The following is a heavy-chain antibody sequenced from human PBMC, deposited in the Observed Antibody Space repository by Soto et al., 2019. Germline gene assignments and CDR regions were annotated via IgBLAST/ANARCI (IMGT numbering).Heavy chain of an antibody. V-gene: IGHV4-31*02. D-gene: IGHD1-1*01. CDR2: IYCSGNT. J-gene: IGHJ3*02. CDR3: AQALVFTGGDGFDI. CDR1: GGSITTGGRY. Sequence: QVRLQEWGPGLVKPSQTLSLKCSVSGGSITTGGRYWSWIRQLPGKGLEGIGDIYCSGNTYYNASLKRRVTIAVEAAKNQFSLKLSSVTAADTAVYYCAQALVFTGGDGFDIWGQGRLVTVSS.